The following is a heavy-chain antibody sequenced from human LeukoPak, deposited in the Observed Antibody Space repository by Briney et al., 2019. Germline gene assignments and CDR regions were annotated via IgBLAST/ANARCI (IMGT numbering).Heavy chain of an antibody. V-gene: IGHV4-59*01. Sequence: SETLSLTCTVSGASTSSYCWSWIRQPPGKGLEWIGYISSSGSTNYSPSLKSRVTISADSSKNQFSLKLSSVTAADTAVYYCTRGVASDALWFFRHWGQGTLVTVSS. CDR3: TRGVASDALWFFRH. CDR2: ISSSGST. D-gene: IGHD3-16*01. J-gene: IGHJ1*01. CDR1: GASTSSYC.